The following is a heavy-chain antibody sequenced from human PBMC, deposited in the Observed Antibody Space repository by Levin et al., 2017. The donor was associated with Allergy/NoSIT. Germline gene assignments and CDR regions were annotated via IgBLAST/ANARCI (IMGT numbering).Heavy chain of an antibody. V-gene: IGHV1-18*01. CDR3: ARGGSRGWFVGGLGNYYYYMDV. D-gene: IGHD6-19*01. J-gene: IGHJ6*03. Sequence: VKVSCKASGYTFTSYGISWVRQAPGQGLEWMGWISAYNGNTNYAQKLQGRVTMTTDTSTSTAYMELRSLRSDDTAVYYCARGGSRGWFVGGLGNYYYYMDVWGKGTTVTVSS. CDR2: ISAYNGNT. CDR1: GYTFTSYG.